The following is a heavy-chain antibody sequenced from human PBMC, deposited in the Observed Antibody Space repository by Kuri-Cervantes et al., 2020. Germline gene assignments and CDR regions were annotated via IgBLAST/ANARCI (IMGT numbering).Heavy chain of an antibody. D-gene: IGHD2-21*02. CDR3: ARDGECGGDCYANY. Sequence: ASVKVSCKASGYTFTGYYMHWVRQAPGQRLEWMGWINAGNGNTKYSQKFQGRVTITRDTSASTAYMELSSLRSEDTAVYFCARDGECGGDCYANYWGQGTLVTVSS. CDR1: GYTFTGYY. J-gene: IGHJ4*02. CDR2: INAGNGNT. V-gene: IGHV1-3*01.